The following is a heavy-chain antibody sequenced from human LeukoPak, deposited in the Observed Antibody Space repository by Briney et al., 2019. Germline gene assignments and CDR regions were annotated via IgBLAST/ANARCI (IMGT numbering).Heavy chain of an antibody. CDR1: GGSFSGYY. J-gene: IGHJ4*02. CDR2: INHSGST. Sequence: SETLSLTCAVYGGSFSGYYWSWIRQPPGKGLEWIGEINHSGSTNYNPSLKSRVTISVDTSKNQFPLKLSSVTAADTAVYYCASRNYWGQGTLVTVSS. V-gene: IGHV4-34*01. CDR3: ASRNY.